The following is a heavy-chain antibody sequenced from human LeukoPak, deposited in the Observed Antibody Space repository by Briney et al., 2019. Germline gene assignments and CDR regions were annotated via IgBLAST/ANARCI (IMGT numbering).Heavy chain of an antibody. D-gene: IGHD3-10*01. V-gene: IGHV1-2*02. J-gene: IGHJ5*02. Sequence: ASVKVSCKASGYTFTGYYIHWVRQAPGQGLEWMGWINPNSGGTNYAQKFQGRVTMTRDTSISTAYMELSSLRSDDTALYYCARGSQVLLWFGVARAWGQGTLVTGSS. CDR2: INPNSGGT. CDR1: GYTFTGYY. CDR3: ARGSQVLLWFGVARA.